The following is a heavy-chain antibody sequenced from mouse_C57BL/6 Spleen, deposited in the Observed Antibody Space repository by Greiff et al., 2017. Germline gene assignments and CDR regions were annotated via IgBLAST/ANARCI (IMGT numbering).Heavy chain of an antibody. CDR1: GYSITSGSY. CDR2: ISYDGSN. CDR3: AREGLYYGSSYEGFAY. Sequence: EVQLQESGPGLVKPSQSLSLTCSVTGYSITSGSYWNWIRQFPGNKLEWMGYISYDGSNNYNPSLKNRISITRDTSKNQFFLKLNSVTTEDTATYYCAREGLYYGSSYEGFAYWGQGTLVTVSA. J-gene: IGHJ3*01. D-gene: IGHD1-1*01. V-gene: IGHV3-6*01.